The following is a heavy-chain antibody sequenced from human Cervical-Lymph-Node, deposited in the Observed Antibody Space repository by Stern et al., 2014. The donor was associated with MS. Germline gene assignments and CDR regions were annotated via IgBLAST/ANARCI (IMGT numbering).Heavy chain of an antibody. CDR2: ISDDGNHN. V-gene: IGHV3-30*18. D-gene: IGHD3-22*01. CDR1: GFAFSSYG. Sequence: VQLVESGGGVVQPGTSLRLSCAASGFAFSSYGMHWVRQAPGKGLEWVAGISDDGNHNDYAESVKGRFSISRDNSKNTVYLQMNSLRTDDTAVYYCAKGAVVVITKDWFDPWGQGTLVIVSS. CDR3: AKGAVVVITKDWFDP. J-gene: IGHJ5*02.